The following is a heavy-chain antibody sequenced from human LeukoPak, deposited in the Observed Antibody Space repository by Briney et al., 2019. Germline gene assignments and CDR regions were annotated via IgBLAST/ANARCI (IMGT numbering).Heavy chain of an antibody. CDR1: GFTFSSYS. CDR2: ISSSSSTI. D-gene: IGHD3-22*01. V-gene: IGHV3-48*04. Sequence: GGSLRLSCAASGFTFSSYSMNWVRQAPGKGLEWVSSISSSSSTIYYADSVKGRFTISRDNAKNSLYLQMNSLRAEDTAVYYCARDVPPYYYDSSGYSPVWGQGTLVTVSS. J-gene: IGHJ4*02. CDR3: ARDVPPYYYDSSGYSPV.